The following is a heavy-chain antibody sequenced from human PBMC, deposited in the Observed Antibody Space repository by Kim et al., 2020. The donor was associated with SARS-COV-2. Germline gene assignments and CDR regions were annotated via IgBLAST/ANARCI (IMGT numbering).Heavy chain of an antibody. V-gene: IGHV3-21*01. CDR1: GFTFSSYS. J-gene: IGHJ3*02. Sequence: GGSLRLSCAASGFTFSSYSMNWVRQAPGKGLEWVSSISSSSSYIYYADSVKGRFTISRDNAKNSLYLQMNSLRAEDTAVYYCARASLTGDAGAFDIWGQGTMVTVSS. CDR3: ARASLTGDAGAFDI. CDR2: ISSSSSYI. D-gene: IGHD7-27*01.